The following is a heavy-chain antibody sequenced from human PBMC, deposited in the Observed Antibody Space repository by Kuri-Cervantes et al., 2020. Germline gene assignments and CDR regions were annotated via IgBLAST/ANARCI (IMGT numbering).Heavy chain of an antibody. Sequence: GGSLRLSCAASGFTFRSYAMSWVRQAPGEGLEWVSSISSSSSYIYYADSVKGRFTISRDNAKNSLYLQMNSLKTEDTAVYYCTSGYGDFDYWGQGTLVTVSS. D-gene: IGHD5-12*01. V-gene: IGHV3-21*03. CDR3: TSGYGDFDY. CDR1: GFTFRSYA. CDR2: ISSSSSYI. J-gene: IGHJ4*02.